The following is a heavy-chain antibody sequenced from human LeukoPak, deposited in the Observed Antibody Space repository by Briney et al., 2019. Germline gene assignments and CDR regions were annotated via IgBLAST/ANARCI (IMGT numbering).Heavy chain of an antibody. CDR2: INHSGST. CDR3: ARVYGNPYYYDSSGYGPFAY. J-gene: IGHJ4*02. Sequence: SETLSLTCAVYGGSFSGYYWSWIRQPPGKGLEWIGEINHSGSTNYNPSLKSRVTISVDTSNNQFSLKLSAVTAADTAVYYCARVYGNPYYYDSSGYGPFAYWGQGTLVPVSS. CDR1: GGSFSGYY. V-gene: IGHV4-34*01. D-gene: IGHD3-22*01.